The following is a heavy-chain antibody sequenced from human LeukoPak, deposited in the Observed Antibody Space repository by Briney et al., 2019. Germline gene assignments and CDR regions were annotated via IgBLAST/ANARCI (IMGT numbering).Heavy chain of an antibody. CDR1: GYTFTSNY. D-gene: IGHD5-18*01. Sequence: ASVKVSCKAFGYTFTSNYMHWVRQAPGQGPEWMGVISPSGGTNYAQKFQGRVTMTRDTSISTAYMELSRLRSDDTAVYYCATRGYSYGYGGYYYYYMDVWGKGTTVTVSS. V-gene: IGHV1-2*02. CDR2: ISPSGGT. CDR3: ATRGYSYGYGGYYYYYMDV. J-gene: IGHJ6*03.